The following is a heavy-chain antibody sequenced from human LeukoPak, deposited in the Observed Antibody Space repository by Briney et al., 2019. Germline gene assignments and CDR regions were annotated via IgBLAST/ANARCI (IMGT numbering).Heavy chain of an antibody. CDR2: MNPNSGNT. D-gene: IGHD6-13*01. CDR1: GYTFTSYD. J-gene: IGHJ4*02. CDR3: AREAAGTDY. V-gene: IGHV1-8*01. Sequence: ASVKVSCKASGYTFTSYDINWVRQATGQGLEWMGWMNPNSGNTGYAQKFQGRVTMARNTSISTDYMELGSLRSEDTGVYYCAREAAGTDYWGEGTLVTVSS.